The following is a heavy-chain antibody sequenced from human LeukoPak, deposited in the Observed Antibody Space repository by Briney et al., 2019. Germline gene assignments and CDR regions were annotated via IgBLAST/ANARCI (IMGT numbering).Heavy chain of an antibody. CDR2: IYYTGST. V-gene: IGHV4-59*08. CDR1: GASMSDYY. J-gene: IGHJ4*02. D-gene: IGHD3-9*01. Sequence: SETLSLTCTVSGASMSDYYWSWIRQPPGKGLEWIGYIYYTGSTNYNPSLKSRVTMSVDTSKNQISLKLSSVTAADSAVYYCVRRVRYFGQNDYWGQGTLVTVS. CDR3: VRRVRYFGQNDY.